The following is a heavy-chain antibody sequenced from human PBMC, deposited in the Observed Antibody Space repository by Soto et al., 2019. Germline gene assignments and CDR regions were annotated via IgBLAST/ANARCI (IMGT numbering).Heavy chain of an antibody. Sequence: PGGSLRLSCAASGFTFSSYAMSWVRQAPGKGLEWVSAISGSGGSTYYADSVKGRFTISRDNSKNTLYLQMNSLRAEDTAVYYCANLPKLEWLLNYYYGMDVWGQGTTVTVSS. D-gene: IGHD3-3*01. J-gene: IGHJ6*02. CDR2: ISGSGGST. V-gene: IGHV3-23*01. CDR3: ANLPKLEWLLNYYYGMDV. CDR1: GFTFSSYA.